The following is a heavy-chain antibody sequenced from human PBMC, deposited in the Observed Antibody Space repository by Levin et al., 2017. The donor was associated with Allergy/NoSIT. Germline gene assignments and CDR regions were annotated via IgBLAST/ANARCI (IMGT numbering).Heavy chain of an antibody. Sequence: GSLRLSCTVSGGSISSTSDYWGWIRQPPGKGLEWIGSIYYSGSTYYNPSLKSRVTISVDTSKSQFSLELTSVTAADTAVYFCARLRWYSSYYFDHWGQGTLVTVSS. CDR1: GGSISSTSDY. J-gene: IGHJ4*02. V-gene: IGHV4-39*01. CDR3: ARLRWYSSYYFDH. CDR2: IYYSGST. D-gene: IGHD6-19*01.